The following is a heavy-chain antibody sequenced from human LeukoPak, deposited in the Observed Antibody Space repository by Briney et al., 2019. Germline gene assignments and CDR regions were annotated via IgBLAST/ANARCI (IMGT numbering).Heavy chain of an antibody. Sequence: SETLSLTCTVSGGSISSSSYYWGWIRQPPGKGLEWIGNIYYSGSTYYNPSLKSRVTISVDTSKNQFSLKLSSVTAADTAVYYCARLSLKVLEWSPTKGKETHYFDYWGQGTLVTVSS. CDR1: GGSISSSSYY. J-gene: IGHJ4*02. CDR3: ARLSLKVLEWSPTKGKETHYFDY. CDR2: IYYSGST. V-gene: IGHV4-39*07. D-gene: IGHD3-3*01.